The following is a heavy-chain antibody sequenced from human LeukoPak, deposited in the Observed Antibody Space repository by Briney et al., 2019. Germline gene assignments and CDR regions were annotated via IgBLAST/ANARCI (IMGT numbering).Heavy chain of an antibody. Sequence: ASVKVSCKASGYTFTGYYMHWVRQAPGQGLEWMGGIIPIFGTANYAQKFQGRVTITADKSTSTAYMELSSLRSEDTAVYYCASKKDFWSGYYHGRTYFQHWGQGTLVTVSS. CDR3: ASKKDFWSGYYHGRTYFQH. J-gene: IGHJ1*01. CDR2: IIPIFGTA. D-gene: IGHD3-3*01. CDR1: GYTFTGYY. V-gene: IGHV1-69*06.